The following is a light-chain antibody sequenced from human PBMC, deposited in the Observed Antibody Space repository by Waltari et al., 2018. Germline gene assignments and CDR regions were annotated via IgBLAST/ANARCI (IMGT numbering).Light chain of an antibody. J-gene: IGKJ1*01. CDR3: HQYYDTLWT. CDR2: WAS. V-gene: IGKV4-1*01. Sequence: DIVMTQSPASLAVSLGERATNKCKSSQSIFYSSDNKNYLGWYQQKPGQAPKLLIYWASAREPGVPDRFSGSGSGTDFTLTITSVQAEDVAVYYCHQYYDTLWTFGQGTTVEIK. CDR1: QSIFYSSDNKNY.